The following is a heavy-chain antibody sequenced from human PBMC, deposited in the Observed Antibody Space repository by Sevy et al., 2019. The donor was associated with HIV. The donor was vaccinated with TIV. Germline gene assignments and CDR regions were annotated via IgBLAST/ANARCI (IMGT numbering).Heavy chain of an antibody. J-gene: IGHJ4*02. CDR1: DDSINSYY. CDR3: ARGAVVIGTIATPVLDF. D-gene: IGHD2-2*01. Sequence: SETLSLTCSVSDDSINSYYWSWIRQPPGKGLEWIGYIYNNIGSTSYNPSLTSRVTISVDTSKNQFSLKLTSVTAADTAVYYCARGAVVIGTIATPVLDFWGLGSLVTVSS. CDR2: IYNNIGST. V-gene: IGHV4-59*08.